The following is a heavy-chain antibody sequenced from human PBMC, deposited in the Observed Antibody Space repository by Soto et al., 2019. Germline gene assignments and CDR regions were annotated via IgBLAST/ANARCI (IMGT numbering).Heavy chain of an antibody. D-gene: IGHD3-22*01. Sequence: PSETLSLTCTVSGGSISSSSYYWGWIRQPPGKGLEWIGSIYYSGSTYYNPSLKSRVTISVDTSKNQFSLKLSSVTAADTAVYYCARDIGSDSSGYYYDYWGQGTLVTVSS. CDR2: IYYSGST. V-gene: IGHV4-39*02. J-gene: IGHJ4*02. CDR1: GGSISSSSYY. CDR3: ARDIGSDSSGYYYDY.